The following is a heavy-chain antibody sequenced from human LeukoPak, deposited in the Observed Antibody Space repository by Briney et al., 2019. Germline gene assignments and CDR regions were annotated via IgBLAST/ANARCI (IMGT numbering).Heavy chain of an antibody. D-gene: IGHD3-10*01. J-gene: IGHJ4*02. CDR2: MNPNGGNT. V-gene: IGHV1-8*01. Sequence: GASVKVSCKASGYTFTSYDINWVRQATGQGLEWMGWMNPNGGNTGYAQKFQGRVTMARNTSISTAYMELSSLRSEDTAVYYCARGRRVRGPRGGFDYWGQGTLVTVSS. CDR1: GYTFTSYD. CDR3: ARGRRVRGPRGGFDY.